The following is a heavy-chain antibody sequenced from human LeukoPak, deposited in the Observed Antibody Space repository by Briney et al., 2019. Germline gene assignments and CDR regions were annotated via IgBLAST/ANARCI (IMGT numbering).Heavy chain of an antibody. J-gene: IGHJ4*02. Sequence: SETLSLTCSGSGVSISNSKYYWGWIRQPPGKGLEWIGSIYYSGRAFYNPSLKSRGTISADTSKNQLSLRLRSATAADMAVYYCTRQVKTYYDFWSGPGYFDSWGQGTLVTVSS. CDR1: GVSISNSKYY. CDR2: IYYSGRA. V-gene: IGHV4-39*01. CDR3: TRQVKTYYDFWSGPGYFDS. D-gene: IGHD3-3*01.